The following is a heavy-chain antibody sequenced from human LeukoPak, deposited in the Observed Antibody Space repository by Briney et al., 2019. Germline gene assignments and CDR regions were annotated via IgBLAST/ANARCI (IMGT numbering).Heavy chain of an antibody. CDR3: ARGGSPFDY. V-gene: IGHV4-59*12. J-gene: IGHJ4*02. CDR1: GGSISGYY. Sequence: SETLSLTCTVSGGSISGYYWSWIRQPPGKGLEWIGYIYHSGSTYYNPSLKSRVTISVDRSKNQFSLKLSSVTAADTAVYYCARGGSPFDYWGQGTLVTVSS. D-gene: IGHD3-10*01. CDR2: IYHSGST.